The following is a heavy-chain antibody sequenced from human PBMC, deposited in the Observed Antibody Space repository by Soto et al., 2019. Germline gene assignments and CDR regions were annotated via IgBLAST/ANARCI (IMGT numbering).Heavy chain of an antibody. V-gene: IGHV4-31*03. D-gene: IGHD6-13*01. CDR3: AREGIDGYNPGHDAFDI. J-gene: IGHJ3*02. Sequence: QVQLQESGPGLVKPSQTLSLTCTVSGGSISSGGYYWSWIRQHPGKGLEWIGYIYYSGSTYYNPSLKSRVTISVDTSKNQFALKLSSVTAADTAVYYCAREGIDGYNPGHDAFDIWGQGTMVTVSS. CDR1: GGSISSGGYY. CDR2: IYYSGST.